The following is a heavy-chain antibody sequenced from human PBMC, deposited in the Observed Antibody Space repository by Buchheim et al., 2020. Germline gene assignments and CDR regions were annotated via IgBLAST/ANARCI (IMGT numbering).Heavy chain of an antibody. D-gene: IGHD3-16*01. CDR1: GFTFSNAW. V-gene: IGHV3-15*01. CDR3: TTEPSWRLGELGDY. Sequence: EVQLVESGGGLVKPGGSLRLSCAASGFTFSNAWMSWVRQAPGKGLEWVGRIKSKTDGGTTDYAAPVKGRFTISSTVSKNKLYLQMNSLKTEDTAVYYCTTEPSWRLGELGDYWGQGTL. J-gene: IGHJ4*02. CDR2: IKSKTDGGTT.